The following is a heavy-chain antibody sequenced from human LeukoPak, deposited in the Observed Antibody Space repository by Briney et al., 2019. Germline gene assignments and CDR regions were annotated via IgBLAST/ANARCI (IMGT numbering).Heavy chain of an antibody. J-gene: IGHJ4*02. D-gene: IGHD3-3*01. CDR2: ISDSGRTT. V-gene: IGHV3-48*03. CDR1: GLTFSNFK. Sequence: PGGSLRLSCAVSGLTFSNFKMNWVRQAPGKGLEWVSYISDSGRTTFYADSVEGRFTISRDNAKNSLYLQMSSLRVEDTAVYYCASWAGNTQSDSWSGPFDYWGQGTLVTVSS. CDR3: ASWAGNTQSDSWSGPFDY.